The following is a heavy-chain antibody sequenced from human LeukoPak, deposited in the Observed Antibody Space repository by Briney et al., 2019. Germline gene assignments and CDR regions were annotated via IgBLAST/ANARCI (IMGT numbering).Heavy chain of an antibody. D-gene: IGHD4-17*01. CDR1: GFTFSSYV. J-gene: IGHJ3*02. V-gene: IGHV3-23*01. Sequence: GGSLRLSCAASGFTFSSYVMSWVRQAPGKGLEWVSAISGSGGSTYYADSVKGRFTISRDNSKNTLYLQMNSLRAEDTAVYYCAKHLRTTVTRWDAFDIWGQGTMVTVSS. CDR3: AKHLRTTVTRWDAFDI. CDR2: ISGSGGST.